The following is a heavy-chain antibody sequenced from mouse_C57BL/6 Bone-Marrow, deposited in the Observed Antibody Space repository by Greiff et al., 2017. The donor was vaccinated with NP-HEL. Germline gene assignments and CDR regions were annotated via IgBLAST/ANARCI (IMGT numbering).Heavy chain of an antibody. J-gene: IGHJ4*01. CDR1: GFSFNTYA. V-gene: IGHV10-1*01. Sequence: DVMLVESGGGLVQPKGSLKLSCAASGFSFNTYAMNWVRQAPGKGLEWVARIRSKSNNYATYYADSVKDRFTISRDDSESMLYLQMNNLKTEDTAMYYCVRHGPIYYDYLYAMDYWGQGTSVTVSS. CDR2: IRSKSNNYAT. D-gene: IGHD2-4*01. CDR3: VRHGPIYYDYLYAMDY.